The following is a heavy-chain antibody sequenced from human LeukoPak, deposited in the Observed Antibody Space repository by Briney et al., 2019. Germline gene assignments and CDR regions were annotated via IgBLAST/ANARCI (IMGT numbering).Heavy chain of an antibody. CDR3: ARDAGYGYDRFDY. Sequence: GGSLRLSCAAPGFTFSNAWMSWVRQAPGKGLEWVANIKEDGSEKNYVDSVKGRFTISRDNAKNSLYLQMNSLRAEDTAVYYCARDAGYGYDRFDYWGQGTQVTVSS. CDR2: IKEDGSEK. J-gene: IGHJ4*02. D-gene: IGHD5-18*01. V-gene: IGHV3-7*01. CDR1: GFTFSNAW.